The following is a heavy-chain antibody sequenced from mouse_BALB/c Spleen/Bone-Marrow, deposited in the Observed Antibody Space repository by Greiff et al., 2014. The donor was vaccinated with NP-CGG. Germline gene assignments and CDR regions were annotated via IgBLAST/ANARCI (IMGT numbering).Heavy chain of an antibody. CDR3: ARKQYGNYLWFAY. CDR1: GYSFTSYY. D-gene: IGHD2-10*02. CDR2: IFPGSGNT. V-gene: IGHV1-66*01. J-gene: IGHJ3*01. Sequence: VQLKESGPELVKPGASVKISCKASGYSFTSYYIHWVKQRPGQGLEWIGWIFPGSGNTKYNEKFKGKATLTADTSSSTAYMQLSSLTSEDSAVCFCARKQYGNYLWFAYWGQGTLVTVSA.